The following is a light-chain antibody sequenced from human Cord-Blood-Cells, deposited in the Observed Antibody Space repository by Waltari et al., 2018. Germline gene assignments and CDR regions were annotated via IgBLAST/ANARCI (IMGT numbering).Light chain of an antibody. Sequence: EIVLTQSPATLSLSPGARATLSCRASQSVSSYLAWYQQKPGPAPRLLLYDASNRATGIPARFSGSGSGTDFTLTISSLEPEDFAVYYCQQRSNWPPWTFGQGTKVEIK. V-gene: IGKV3-11*01. CDR3: QQRSNWPPWT. CDR1: QSVSSY. J-gene: IGKJ1*01. CDR2: DAS.